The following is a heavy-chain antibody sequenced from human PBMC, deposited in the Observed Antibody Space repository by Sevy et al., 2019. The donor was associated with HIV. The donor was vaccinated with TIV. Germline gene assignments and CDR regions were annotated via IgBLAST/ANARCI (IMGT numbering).Heavy chain of an antibody. V-gene: IGHV4-30-4*02. CDR2: VYYSGIT. Sequence: SETLSLTCTVSRGSIRHADSYWNWIRQPPGKGLEWIGYVYYSGITYYNPSLRSRFSISVDTSQNQFSLKLSSVTAADTAVYYCARFAVPAADSYYFDYWGQGTLVTVSS. D-gene: IGHD2-2*01. CDR3: ARFAVPAADSYYFDY. CDR1: RGSIRHADSY. J-gene: IGHJ4*02.